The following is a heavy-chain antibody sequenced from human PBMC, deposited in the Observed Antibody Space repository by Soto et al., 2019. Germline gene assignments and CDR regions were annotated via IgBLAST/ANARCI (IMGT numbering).Heavy chain of an antibody. Sequence: GGSLRLSCVASGFIFSSYVMHWVRQAPGKGLEGVAVISYDGSNKYYADSVKGRFTISRDNSKNTLYLQMNSLRAEDTAVYYCARDPRGYFSSTSCSQNWFDPWGQGTLASVSS. V-gene: IGHV3-30-3*01. CDR3: ARDPRGYFSSTSCSQNWFDP. J-gene: IGHJ5*02. CDR1: GFIFSSYV. D-gene: IGHD2-2*01. CDR2: ISYDGSNK.